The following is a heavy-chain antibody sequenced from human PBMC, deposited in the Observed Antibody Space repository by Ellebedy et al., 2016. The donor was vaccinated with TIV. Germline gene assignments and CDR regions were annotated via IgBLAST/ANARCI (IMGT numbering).Heavy chain of an antibody. V-gene: IGHV3-9*01. CDR3: AKAPMTTVTTVRGYYFDY. Sequence: SLKISXAASGFTFDDYAMHWVRQAPGKGLEWVSGISWNSGSIGYADSVKGRFTISRDNAKNSLYLQMNSLRAEDTALYYCAKAPMTTVTTVRGYYFDYWGQGTLVTVSS. J-gene: IGHJ4*02. CDR2: ISWNSGSI. CDR1: GFTFDDYA. D-gene: IGHD4-17*01.